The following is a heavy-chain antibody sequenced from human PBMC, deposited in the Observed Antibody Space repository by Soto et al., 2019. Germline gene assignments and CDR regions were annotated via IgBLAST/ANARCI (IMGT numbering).Heavy chain of an antibody. V-gene: IGHV3-21*01. CDR3: VRDAYNRDAFDI. Sequence: EVQLVESGGGLVKPGGSLRLSCAASGFNFITFSMNWVRQAPGKGLEWVSSISASSSSIYYAESVKGRFTVSRDNAKNSLYLQMNSLTAEDTALYYCVRDAYNRDAFDIWGQGTTVTVSS. D-gene: IGHD1-20*01. J-gene: IGHJ3*02. CDR1: GFNFITFS. CDR2: ISASSSSI.